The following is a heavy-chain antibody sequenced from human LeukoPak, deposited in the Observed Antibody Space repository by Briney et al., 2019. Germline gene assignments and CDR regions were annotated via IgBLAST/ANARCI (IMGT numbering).Heavy chain of an antibody. J-gene: IGHJ3*02. Sequence: PGGSLRLSCAASGFTFSDYYMSWIRQAPGKGLEWVSYISSSGSTIYYADCVKGRFTISRDNSKNTLYLQMNSLRAEDTAVYYCAKPSTRADAFDIWGQGTMVTVSS. CDR2: ISSSGSTI. CDR1: GFTFSDYY. D-gene: IGHD2-2*01. CDR3: AKPSTRADAFDI. V-gene: IGHV3-11*01.